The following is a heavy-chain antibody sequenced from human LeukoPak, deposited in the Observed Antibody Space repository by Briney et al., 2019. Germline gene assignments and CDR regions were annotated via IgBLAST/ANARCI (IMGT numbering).Heavy chain of an antibody. CDR1: GGSFSGYY. CDR3: ARFGRWFGADY. Sequence: KASETLSLTCAVYGGSFSGYYWSWIRQPPGKGLEWIGSIYYTGSTYYNPSLKSRVTISVDTSKNQFSLRLSSVTAADTAVYYCARFGRWFGADYWGQGTLVTVSS. J-gene: IGHJ4*02. V-gene: IGHV4-34*01. D-gene: IGHD3-10*01. CDR2: IYYTGST.